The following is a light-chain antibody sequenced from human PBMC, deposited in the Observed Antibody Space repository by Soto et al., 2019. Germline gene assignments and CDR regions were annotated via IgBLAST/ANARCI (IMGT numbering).Light chain of an antibody. V-gene: IGKV3-11*01. CDR3: PQHSNWQIT. CDR1: QSISSY. Sequence: EIVLTQSPVTLSLSPRERATLSCRASQSISSYLVWYQQKPGQAPRLLIYDASNRATGIPARFSGSGSGTDFTLSISSLEPEDFAVYYCPQHSNWQITFGGGTKVEIK. CDR2: DAS. J-gene: IGKJ4*01.